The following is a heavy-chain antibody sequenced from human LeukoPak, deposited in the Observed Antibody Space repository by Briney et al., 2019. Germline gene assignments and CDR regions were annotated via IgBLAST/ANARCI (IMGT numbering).Heavy chain of an antibody. Sequence: GGSLRLPCVASGFTFSTYGMHWVRQAPGKGLEWVAFIWYDGSNKYSADSVKGRFTISRDNSKNTLSLQMNSLRPEDTAVYYCAKSYSYGYDYWGQGALVTVSS. D-gene: IGHD5-18*01. CDR3: AKSYSYGYDY. CDR1: GFTFSTYG. CDR2: IWYDGSNK. J-gene: IGHJ4*02. V-gene: IGHV3-30*02.